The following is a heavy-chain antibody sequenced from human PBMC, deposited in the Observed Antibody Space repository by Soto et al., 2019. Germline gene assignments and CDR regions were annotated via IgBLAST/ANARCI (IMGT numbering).Heavy chain of an antibody. Sequence: GESLKISCKGSGYSFTSYWIGWVRQMPWKGLEWMGIIYPGDSDTRYSPSFQGQVTISADKSISTAYLQWSSLKASDTAMYYCARSASTKGIAAAPFDYWGQGTLVTVSS. D-gene: IGHD6-13*01. J-gene: IGHJ4*02. CDR3: ARSASTKGIAAAPFDY. V-gene: IGHV5-51*01. CDR2: IYPGDSDT. CDR1: GYSFTSYW.